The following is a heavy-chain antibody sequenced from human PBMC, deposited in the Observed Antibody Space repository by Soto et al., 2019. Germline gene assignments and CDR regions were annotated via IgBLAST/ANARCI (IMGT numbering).Heavy chain of an antibody. CDR3: ARDCKAVAARYYYYYYMDV. J-gene: IGHJ6*03. V-gene: IGHV1-69*08. CDR1: GGTFSSYT. D-gene: IGHD6-6*01. CDR2: IIPILGIA. Sequence: QVQLVQSGAEVKKPGSSVKVSCKASGGTFSSYTISWVRQAPGQGLEWMGRIIPILGIANYAQKFQGRVTITADKSTSTAYMELSSLRSEDTAVYYCARDCKAVAARYYYYYYMDVWGKGTTVTVSS.